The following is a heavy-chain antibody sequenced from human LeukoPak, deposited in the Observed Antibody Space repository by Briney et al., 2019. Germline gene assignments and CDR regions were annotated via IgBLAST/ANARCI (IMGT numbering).Heavy chain of an antibody. CDR2: ISGSGGSA. CDR1: GFTFSSYA. J-gene: IGHJ4*02. V-gene: IGHV3-23*01. D-gene: IGHD5-12*01. CDR3: AKDLDIVATTSFDY. Sequence: PPGGSLRLSCAASGFTFSSYAMSWVRQAPGKGLERVSAISGSGGSAYYADSVKGRFTIPRDNSKNTLYLQMNSLRAEDTAVYYCAKDLDIVATTSFDYWGQGTLVTVSS.